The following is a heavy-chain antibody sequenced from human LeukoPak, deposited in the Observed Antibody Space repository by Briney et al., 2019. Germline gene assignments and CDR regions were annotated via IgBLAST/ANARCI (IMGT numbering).Heavy chain of an antibody. V-gene: IGHV3-11*01. CDR2: ISSSGSTT. D-gene: IGHD3/OR15-3a*01. Sequence: GGSLRLSCAASGFTLSDYYMSWVRQAPGKGLKWVSYISSSGSTTYYADSVKGRFAISRDNAKNSLYLQMNSLRAQDTAVYYCARRRDFIDYWGHGTLVTASS. CDR3: ARRRDFIDY. J-gene: IGHJ4*01. CDR1: GFTLSDYY.